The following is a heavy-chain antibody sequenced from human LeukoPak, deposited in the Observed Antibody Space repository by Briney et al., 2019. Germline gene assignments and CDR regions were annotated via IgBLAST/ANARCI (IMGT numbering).Heavy chain of an antibody. CDR3: ARDHQVGATNEDY. Sequence: ASVKVSCKASGYTFTGYYIHWVRQAPGQGLEYMGWINPNSGGTNYVQKFQGRVTMTRDTSISTAYMELSRLRSDDTAVYYCARDHQVGATNEDYWGQGTLVTVSP. V-gene: IGHV1-2*02. D-gene: IGHD1-26*01. CDR2: INPNSGGT. J-gene: IGHJ4*02. CDR1: GYTFTGYY.